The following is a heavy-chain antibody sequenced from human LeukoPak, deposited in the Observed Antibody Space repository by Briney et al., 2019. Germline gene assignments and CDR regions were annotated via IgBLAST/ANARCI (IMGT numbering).Heavy chain of an antibody. V-gene: IGHV1-2*02. CDR3: ATARLERRLNAFDI. CDR2: INPNSGGT. Sequence: ASVKVSRKASGYTFTGYYMHWVRQAPGQGLEWMGWINPNSGGTNYAQKFQGRVTMTRDTSISTAYMELSRLRSDDTAVYYCATARLERRLNAFDIWGQGTMVTVSS. D-gene: IGHD1-1*01. CDR1: GYTFTGYY. J-gene: IGHJ3*02.